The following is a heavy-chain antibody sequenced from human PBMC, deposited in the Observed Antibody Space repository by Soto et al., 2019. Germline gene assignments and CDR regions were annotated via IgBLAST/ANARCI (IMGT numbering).Heavy chain of an antibody. J-gene: IGHJ3*02. V-gene: IGHV3-66*01. CDR2: IYSGGST. CDR1: GFTVSSNY. CDR3: AGSPDIVVVVAALDAFDI. Sequence: EVQLVESGGGLVQPGGSLRLSCAASGFTVSSNYMSWVRQAPGKGLEWVSVIYSGGSTYYADSVKGRFTISRDNSKKTLYLQMNSLKAEDTAVYYCAGSPDIVVVVAALDAFDIWGQGTMVTVSS. D-gene: IGHD2-15*01.